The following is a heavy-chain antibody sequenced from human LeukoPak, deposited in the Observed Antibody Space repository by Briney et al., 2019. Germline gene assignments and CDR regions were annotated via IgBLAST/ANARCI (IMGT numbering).Heavy chain of an antibody. CDR1: GFTFSSYA. Sequence: GGSLRLSCAASGFTFSSYAMSWVRQAPGKGVEWGSAISGSGGSTYYADSAKGRFTISRDNSKNTLYLQMNSRRAEDTAVYYCAKGPYGTAMALDYWGQGTLVTVSS. CDR3: AKGPYGTAMALDY. J-gene: IGHJ4*02. D-gene: IGHD5-18*01. CDR2: ISGSGGST. V-gene: IGHV3-23*01.